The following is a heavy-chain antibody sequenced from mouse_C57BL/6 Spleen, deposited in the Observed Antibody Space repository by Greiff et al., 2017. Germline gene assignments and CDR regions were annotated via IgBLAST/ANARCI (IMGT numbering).Heavy chain of an antibody. CDR2: FHPYNDDT. D-gene: IGHD2-4*01. V-gene: IGHV1-47*01. CDR1: GYTFTTYP. J-gene: IGHJ3*01. Sequence: QVQLKESGAELVKPGASVKMSCKASGYTFTTYPIEWMKQNHGKSLEWIGNFHPYNDDTKYNEKFKGKATLTVEKSSSTVYLERSRLTSDDSAVYYCARHDYAGGAWFAYWGQGTLVTVSA. CDR3: ARHDYAGGAWFAY.